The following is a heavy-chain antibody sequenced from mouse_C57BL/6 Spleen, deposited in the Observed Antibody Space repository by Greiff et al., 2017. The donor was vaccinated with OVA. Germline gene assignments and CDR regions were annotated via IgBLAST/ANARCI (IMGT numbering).Heavy chain of an antibody. J-gene: IGHJ4*01. Sequence: QVQLQQSGPELVKPGASVKISCKASGYAFSSSWMNWVKQRPGKGLEWIGRIYPGAGDTNYNGKFKGKATLTADKSSSTAYMQLSSLTSEDSAVYFCARDGYGRYAKDDRGQGTSVTVA. CDR1: GYAFSSSW. D-gene: IGHD1-1*01. V-gene: IGHV1-82*01. CDR2: IYPGAGDT. CDR3: ARDGYGRYAKDD.